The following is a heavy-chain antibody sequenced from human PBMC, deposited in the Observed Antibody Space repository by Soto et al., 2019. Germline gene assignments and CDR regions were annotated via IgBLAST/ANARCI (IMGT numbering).Heavy chain of an antibody. CDR3: ANAIGAPYAPFDS. CDR1: GFSFNTYA. D-gene: IGHD2-2*01. CDR2: ISDSSRRT. J-gene: IGHJ4*02. V-gene: IGHV3-23*01. Sequence: TGGSLRLSCEASGFSFNTYAMSWVRQAPGKGLEWVSTISDSSRRTYYAGSVKGRFTISRDNSQSTVFLEMNNLRAEDTALYYCANAIGAPYAPFDSWGPGTLVTVSS.